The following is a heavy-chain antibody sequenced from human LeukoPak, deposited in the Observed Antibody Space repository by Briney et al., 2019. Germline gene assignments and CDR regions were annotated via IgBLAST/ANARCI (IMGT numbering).Heavy chain of an antibody. CDR2: VYHSGST. D-gene: IGHD4-17*01. V-gene: IGHV4-38-2*02. CDR1: GYSISSGYY. Sequence: PSETLSLTCAVSGYSISSGYYWGWIRQSPGTGLEWIGSVYHSGSTYYNSSLQSRVTISVDTSKNQFSLNPSSVTAADTAVYYCARDRATTVTTGAFDIWGRGTMVTVSS. J-gene: IGHJ3*02. CDR3: ARDRATTVTTGAFDI.